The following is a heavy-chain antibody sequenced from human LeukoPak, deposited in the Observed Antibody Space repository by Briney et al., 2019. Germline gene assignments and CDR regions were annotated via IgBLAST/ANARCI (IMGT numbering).Heavy chain of an antibody. Sequence: PGGSLRLSCAASGFAFSSYGMHWVRQAPGKGLEWVAFIRYDGSNKYYADSVKGRFTISRDNSKNTLYLQMNSLRAEDTAVYYCAKGPPTYTNDAFDIWGQGTMVTVSS. D-gene: IGHD1-1*01. CDR3: AKGPPTYTNDAFDI. CDR1: GFAFSSYG. CDR2: IRYDGSNK. V-gene: IGHV3-30*02. J-gene: IGHJ3*02.